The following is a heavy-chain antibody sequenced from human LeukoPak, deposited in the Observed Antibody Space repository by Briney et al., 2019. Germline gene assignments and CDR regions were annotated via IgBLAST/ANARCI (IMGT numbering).Heavy chain of an antibody. Sequence: ASVKVSCKASGYTFTSYGISWVRQAPGQGLEWMGWISVYNGNTNYAQKLQGRVTMTTDTSTSTGYMELRSLRSDDTAVYYCARDRKGLLELRNWFDPWGQGTLVTVSS. CDR3: ARDRKGLLELRNWFDP. CDR2: ISVYNGNT. J-gene: IGHJ5*02. V-gene: IGHV1-18*01. D-gene: IGHD1-7*01. CDR1: GYTFTSYG.